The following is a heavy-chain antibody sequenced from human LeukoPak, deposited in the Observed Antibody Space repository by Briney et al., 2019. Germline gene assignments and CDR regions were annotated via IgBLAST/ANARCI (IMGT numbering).Heavy chain of an antibody. Sequence: SETLSLTCTVSGGSISSYYWSWIRQPAGKGLEWIGRIYTSGSTNYNPSLKSRVTMSVDTSKNQFSLKLSSVTAADTAVYYCARDMWELLPSPYYYYYMDVWGKGTTVTVSS. CDR2: IYTSGST. J-gene: IGHJ6*03. CDR3: ARDMWELLPSPYYYYYMDV. V-gene: IGHV4-4*07. D-gene: IGHD1-26*01. CDR1: GGSISSYY.